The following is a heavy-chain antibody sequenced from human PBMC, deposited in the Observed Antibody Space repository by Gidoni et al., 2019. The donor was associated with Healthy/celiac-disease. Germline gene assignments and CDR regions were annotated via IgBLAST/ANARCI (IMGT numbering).Heavy chain of an antibody. V-gene: IGHV3-30-3*01. CDR3: ARTYPGIAVAGPYYFDY. CDR1: AFTFRSYA. CDR2: ISYEGSNK. Sequence: QVQLVESGGGVVQPGSSLRLPCAASAFTFRSYAMHWVRQAPGKGLEWVAVISYEGSNKYYADSVKGRFTISRDNSKNTLYLQMNSLRAEDTAVYYCARTYPGIAVAGPYYFDYWGQGTLVTVSS. D-gene: IGHD6-19*01. J-gene: IGHJ4*02.